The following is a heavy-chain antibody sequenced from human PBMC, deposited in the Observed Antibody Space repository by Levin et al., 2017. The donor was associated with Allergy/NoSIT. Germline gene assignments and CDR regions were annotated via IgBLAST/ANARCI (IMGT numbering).Heavy chain of an antibody. CDR1: GFTFSDYY. D-gene: IGHD5-18*01. V-gene: IGHV3-11*01. CDR2: ISSSGSTI. CDR3: ARDSLRGYSYAAAIDY. Sequence: GESLKISCAASGFTFSDYYMSWIRQAPGKGLEWVSYISSSGSTIYYADSVKGRFTISRDNAKNSLYLQMNSLRAEDTAVYYCARDSLRGYSYAAAIDYWGQGTLVTVSS. J-gene: IGHJ4*02.